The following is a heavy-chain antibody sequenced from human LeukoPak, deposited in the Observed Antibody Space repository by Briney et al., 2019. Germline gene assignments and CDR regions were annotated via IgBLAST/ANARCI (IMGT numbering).Heavy chain of an antibody. CDR2: IYTSGST. CDR1: GGSISSGSYY. CDR3: ARDTYDSSGYQPYYYYYMDV. V-gene: IGHV4-61*02. D-gene: IGHD3-22*01. J-gene: IGHJ6*03. Sequence: PSQTLSLTCTVSGGSISSGSYYWSWIRQPAGKGLEWIGRIYTSGSTNYNPSLKSRVTISVDTSKNQFSLKLSSVTAADTAVYYCARDTYDSSGYQPYYYYYMDVWGKGTTVTISS.